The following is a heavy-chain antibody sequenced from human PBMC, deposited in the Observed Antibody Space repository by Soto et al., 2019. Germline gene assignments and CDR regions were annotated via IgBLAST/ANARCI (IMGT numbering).Heavy chain of an antibody. CDR3: TIDIGGKGAD. Sequence: EVQLVESGGGLVQPGGSLRLSCATSGFTFSSYWMHWVRQVPGKGLLWVSRIDEYGNTINYADSVRGRFTISRDNARNTLYLEMNSRRAEDTALYYWTIDIGGKGADWVAGTLVVVSS. D-gene: IGHD3-10*01. CDR2: IDEYGNTI. CDR1: GFTFSSYW. J-gene: IGHJ4*02. V-gene: IGHV3-74*01.